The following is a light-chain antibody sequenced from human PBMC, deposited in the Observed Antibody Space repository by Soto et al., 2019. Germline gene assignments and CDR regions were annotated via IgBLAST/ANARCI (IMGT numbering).Light chain of an antibody. CDR2: EVS. CDR1: SSDIGSNNY. V-gene: IGLV2-14*01. Sequence: QSALTQPASVSGSPGQSITISCTGTSSDIGSNNYVSWFQQRPGKAPTHIIYEVSNRPSGVSTHFSGSKSGNTASLTISGLLPEDEAAYYCSSYTTTTRLFGGGTKLTVL. CDR3: SSYTTTTRL. J-gene: IGLJ3*02.